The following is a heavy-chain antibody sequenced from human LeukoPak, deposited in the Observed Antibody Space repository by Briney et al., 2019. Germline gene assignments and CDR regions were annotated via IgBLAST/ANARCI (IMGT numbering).Heavy chain of an antibody. CDR2: ISSSSTI. CDR1: GFTFSSYS. CDR3: ARDIAARRYYYMDV. D-gene: IGHD6-13*01. V-gene: IGHV3-48*04. Sequence: GGSLRLSCAASGFTFSSYSMNWVRQAPGKGLEWVSYISSSSTIYYADSVKGRFTISRDNAKNSLYLQMSSLRAEDTAVYYCARDIAARRYYYMDVWGKGTTVTVSS. J-gene: IGHJ6*03.